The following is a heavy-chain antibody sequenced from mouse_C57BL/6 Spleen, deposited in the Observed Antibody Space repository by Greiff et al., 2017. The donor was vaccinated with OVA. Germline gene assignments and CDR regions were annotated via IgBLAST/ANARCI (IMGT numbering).Heavy chain of an antibody. D-gene: IGHD2-2*01. V-gene: IGHV5-6*01. CDR3: ARGYDRVFDY. Sequence: EVKLVESGGDLVKPGGSLKLSCAASGFTFSSYGMSWVRQTPDKRLEWVATISSGGSYTYYPDSVKGRVTISRDNAKNTLYLQMSSLKSEDTAMYYCARGYDRVFDYWGQGTTLTVSS. CDR2: ISSGGSYT. CDR1: GFTFSSYG. J-gene: IGHJ2*01.